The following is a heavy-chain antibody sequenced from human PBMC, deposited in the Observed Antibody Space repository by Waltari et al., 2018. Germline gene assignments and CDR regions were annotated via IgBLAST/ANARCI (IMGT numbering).Heavy chain of an antibody. CDR2: TYYRSKWYN. CDR3: ARDLSGYQLLSPQTYYFDY. J-gene: IGHJ4*02. V-gene: IGHV6-1*01. CDR1: GDSVSSNSAA. D-gene: IGHD2-2*01. Sequence: QVQLQQSGPGLVKPSQTLSLTCAISGDSVSSNSAAWTWIRQPPSRGLEWLGRTYYRSKWYNYYAVSVKSRITINPDTSKNQFSLQLNSVTPEDTAVYYCARDLSGYQLLSPQTYYFDYWGQGTLVTVSS.